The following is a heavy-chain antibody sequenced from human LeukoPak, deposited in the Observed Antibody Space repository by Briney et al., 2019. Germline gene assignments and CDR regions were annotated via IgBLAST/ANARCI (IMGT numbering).Heavy chain of an antibody. D-gene: IGHD5-12*01. CDR3: ARDGDIVATADY. CDR2: INPNSGGT. V-gene: IGHV1-2*02. CDR1: GYTFTGYY. J-gene: IGHJ4*02. Sequence: ASVKVSCKASGYTFTGYYMHWVRQAPGQGLEWIGWINPNSGGTNYAQKFQGRVTMTRDTSISTAYMELSRLRSDDTAVYYCARDGDIVATADYWGQGTLVTVSS.